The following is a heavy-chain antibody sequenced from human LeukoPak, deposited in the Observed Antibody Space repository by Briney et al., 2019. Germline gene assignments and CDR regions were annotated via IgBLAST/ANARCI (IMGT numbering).Heavy chain of an antibody. J-gene: IGHJ6*02. Sequence: GGSLRLSCEASGFTFSAYAMTWVRQAPGKGLEWVSSIGSDNKPHYSESVKGRFTISRDNAKNSLYLQMNSLRAEDTAVYYCARDGCTSSSCTYYYYYGMDVWGQGTTVTVSS. CDR3: ARDGCTSSSCTYYYYYGMDV. CDR2: IGSDNKP. V-gene: IGHV3-69-1*01. D-gene: IGHD2-2*01. CDR1: GFTFSAYA.